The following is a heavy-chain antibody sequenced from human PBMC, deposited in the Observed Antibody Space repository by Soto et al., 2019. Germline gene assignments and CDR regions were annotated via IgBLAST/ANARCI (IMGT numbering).Heavy chain of an antibody. Sequence: ASVKVSCKASGYTFTGYYMHWVRQPPGQGLEWMGWINPNSGGTNYAQKFQGRVTMTRDTSISTAYMELSRLRSDDTAVYYCARERFLEWLSTTNYYYYGMDVWGQGTTVTVSS. CDR2: INPNSGGT. D-gene: IGHD3-3*01. CDR1: GYTFTGYY. CDR3: ARERFLEWLSTTNYYYYGMDV. J-gene: IGHJ6*02. V-gene: IGHV1-2*02.